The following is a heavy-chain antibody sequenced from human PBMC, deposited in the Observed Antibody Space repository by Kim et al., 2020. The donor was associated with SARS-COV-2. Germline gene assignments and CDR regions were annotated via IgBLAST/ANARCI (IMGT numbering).Heavy chain of an antibody. J-gene: IGHJ4*02. CDR3: GKRAVTGLGPFEY. CDR1: GFIFSSYA. CDR2: IYRGGST. V-gene: IGHV3-23*01. Sequence: GGSLRLSCAASGFIFSSYAMNWVRQAPGKGLESVSLIYRGGSTFYADSVKGRFTISRDNSKNKVYLQMDSLRAEDTAVYYCGKRAVTGLGPFEYWVQGTLVTVSS. D-gene: IGHD1-20*01.